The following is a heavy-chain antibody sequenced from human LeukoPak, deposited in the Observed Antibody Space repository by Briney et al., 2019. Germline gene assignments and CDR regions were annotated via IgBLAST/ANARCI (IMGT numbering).Heavy chain of an antibody. D-gene: IGHD3-22*01. CDR2: ISNSGNTI. CDR3: ARAPTADYYDSSGYHLPPDY. Sequence: PGGSLRLSCAASGFTFSDYYMSWIRQAPGKGLEWVSYISNSGNTIYYADSVKGRFTISRDNSKNTLYLQMNSLRAEDTAVYYCARAPTADYYDSSGYHLPPDYWGQGTLVTVSS. J-gene: IGHJ4*02. CDR1: GFTFSDYY. V-gene: IGHV3-11*04.